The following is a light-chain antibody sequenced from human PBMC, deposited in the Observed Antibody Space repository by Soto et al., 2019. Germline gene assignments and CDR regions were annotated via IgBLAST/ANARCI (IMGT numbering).Light chain of an antibody. J-gene: IGLJ2*01. CDR2: GNN. Sequence: QSVLTQPPSVSGAPGQRVTISCTGTSSNIGAGYDVHWYQQLPGTTPKLLIYGNNNRPSGVPDRFSASRSGTSASLAITGLRAEDEADYYCQSYDSILSGLVFGGRTKVTVL. CDR3: QSYDSILSGLV. V-gene: IGLV1-40*01. CDR1: SSNIGAGYD.